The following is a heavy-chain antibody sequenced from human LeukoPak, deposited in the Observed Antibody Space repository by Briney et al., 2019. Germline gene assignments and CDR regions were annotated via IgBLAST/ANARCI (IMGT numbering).Heavy chain of an antibody. D-gene: IGHD4-23*01. Sequence: PSETLSLTCAVSGGSISSSNWWSWVRQPPGKGLEWIGEIYHSGSTNYNPSLKSRVTISVDKSKNQFSLKLSSVTAADTAVYYCARAVRWFQDHSVLNYWGQGTLVTVSS. CDR3: ARAVRWFQDHSVLNY. J-gene: IGHJ4*02. CDR2: IYHSGST. CDR1: GGSISSSNW. V-gene: IGHV4-4*02.